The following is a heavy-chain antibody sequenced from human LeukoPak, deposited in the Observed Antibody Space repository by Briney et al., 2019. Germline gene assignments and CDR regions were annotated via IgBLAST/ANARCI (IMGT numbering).Heavy chain of an antibody. CDR2: IYYSGST. CDR3: ARGLKRGYSGTYYFDY. Sequence: SETLSLTCTVSGGSISSYYWSWIRQPPGKGLEWIGYIYYSGSTNYNPSLKSRVTISVDTSKNQFSLKLSSVTAADTAVYYCARGLKRGYSGTYYFDYWGQGTLVTVSS. CDR1: GGSISSYY. D-gene: IGHD5-12*01. J-gene: IGHJ4*02. V-gene: IGHV4-59*12.